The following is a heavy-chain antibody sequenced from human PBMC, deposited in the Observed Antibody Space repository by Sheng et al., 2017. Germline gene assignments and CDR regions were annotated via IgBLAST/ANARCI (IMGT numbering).Heavy chain of an antibody. Sequence: QVQLVQSGAEVKKPGSSVKVSCKASGGTFSSYTISWVRQAPGQGLEWMGRIIPILGIANYAQKFQGRVTITADKSTSTAYMELSSLRSEDTAVYYCARDRGEYYYDSSGYYYAGWGQGTLVTVSS. V-gene: IGHV1-69*08. CDR1: GGTFSSYT. D-gene: IGHD3-22*01. CDR2: IIPILGIA. CDR3: ARDRGEYYYDSSGYYYAG. J-gene: IGHJ4*02.